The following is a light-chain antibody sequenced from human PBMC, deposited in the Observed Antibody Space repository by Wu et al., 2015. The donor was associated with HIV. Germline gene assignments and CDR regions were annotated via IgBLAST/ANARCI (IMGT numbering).Light chain of an antibody. CDR3: QQGDSYPLT. CDR1: QGITNS. V-gene: IGKV1-9*01. Sequence: DIQLTQSPSFLSANIGDRVTIACRASQGITNSLAWFQQKPGKAPKLLLYGASTLQSGVPSRLSGSGSGTEFILTISSLQPEDCAAYYCQQGDSYPLTFGGGTKVEMK. CDR2: GAS. J-gene: IGKJ4*01.